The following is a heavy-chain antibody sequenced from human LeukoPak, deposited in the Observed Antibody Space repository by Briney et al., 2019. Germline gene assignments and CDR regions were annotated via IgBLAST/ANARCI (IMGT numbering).Heavy chain of an antibody. CDR2: MHQSGII. D-gene: IGHD3-10*01. V-gene: IGHV4-4*02. CDR1: GDSISSSDW. Sequence: SGTLSLTCVVSGDSISSSDWWSWVREPPGKGLEWIGEMHQSGIINYNPSLKSRVTMSLDKAKKQFSLKLSSVTAADTSVYFCASADYYRIDFWGQGTLVTVSS. CDR3: ASADYYRIDF. J-gene: IGHJ4*02.